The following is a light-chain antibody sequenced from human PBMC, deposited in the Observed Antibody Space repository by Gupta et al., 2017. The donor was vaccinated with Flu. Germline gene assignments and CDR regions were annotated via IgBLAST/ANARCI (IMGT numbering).Light chain of an antibody. V-gene: IGKV1-39*01. Sequence: DIQMTQFPSSLSAAVGDRVTIACRASQSISDYLNWYQQKPGRAPKLLIYAASSLQSGVPSRFSGSGSGTDFTLTISSLQPEDFATYYCQQTYTSPLTFGGGTKAEIK. J-gene: IGKJ4*01. CDR3: QQTYTSPLT. CDR2: AAS. CDR1: QSISDY.